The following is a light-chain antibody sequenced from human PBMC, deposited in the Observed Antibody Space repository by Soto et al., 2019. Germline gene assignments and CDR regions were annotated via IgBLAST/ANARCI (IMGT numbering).Light chain of an antibody. V-gene: IGKV1-5*03. CDR2: KAS. J-gene: IGKJ1*01. CDR3: QHYNSYSEA. CDR1: QSISNH. Sequence: DIQMTQSPSSLSASVEDRVIITFRASQSISNHLNWYQQKPGKAPKLLIYKASTLKSGVPSRFSGSGSGTEFTLTISSLQPDDFATCYCQHYNSYSEAFGQGTKVDIK.